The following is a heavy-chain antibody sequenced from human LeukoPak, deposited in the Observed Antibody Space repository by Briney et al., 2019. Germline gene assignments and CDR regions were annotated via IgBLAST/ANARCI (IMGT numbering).Heavy chain of an antibody. CDR1: GGSISSSSYY. D-gene: IGHD3-22*01. CDR2: IYYSGST. Sequence: PSETLSLTCTVSGGSISSSSYYWGWIRQPPGKGLEWIGSIYYSGSTYYNPSLKSRFTISVDTSKNQFSLKLSSVTAADTAVYYCARQMGNYYDSSGYHGTSFDYWGQGTLVTVSS. CDR3: ARQMGNYYDSSGYHGTSFDY. J-gene: IGHJ4*02. V-gene: IGHV4-39*01.